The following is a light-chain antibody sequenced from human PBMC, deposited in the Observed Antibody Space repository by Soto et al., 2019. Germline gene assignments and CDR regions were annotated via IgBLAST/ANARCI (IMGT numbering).Light chain of an antibody. CDR1: QNIVNK. CDR3: QQYNNWPPT. CDR2: DAS. Sequence: EIVMTQSPVALSVSPGERATLSCRASQNIVNKLAWYQQQPGQAPRLLTHDASTRATGIPARFSGSGSGTEFTLTISSLQSEDFAVYYCQQYNNWPPTFGPGTKVDIK. V-gene: IGKV3-15*01. J-gene: IGKJ3*01.